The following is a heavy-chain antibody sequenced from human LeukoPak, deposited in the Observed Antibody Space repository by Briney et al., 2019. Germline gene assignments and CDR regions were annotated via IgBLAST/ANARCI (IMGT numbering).Heavy chain of an antibody. V-gene: IGHV4-31*03. CDR2: IYYSGST. Sequence: TASQTLSLTCNVSGGSISSGGYYWSWIRQHPGKGLEWIGYIYYSGSTYYNPSLKSRVTISVDTSKNQFSLKLSSVTAADTAVYYYAGVRGGYYRMDVWGQGTTVTVSS. CDR3: AGVRGGYYRMDV. D-gene: IGHD3-16*01. J-gene: IGHJ6*02. CDR1: GGSISSGGYY.